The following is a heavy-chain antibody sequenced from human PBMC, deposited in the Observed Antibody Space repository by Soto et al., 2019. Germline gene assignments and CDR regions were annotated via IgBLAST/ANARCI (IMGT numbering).Heavy chain of an antibody. CDR3: ARSIDNSVYCMSDC. Sequence: SETLSLSCTASGGTFSSYYWSWIRQAPGKGLEWIGSIHCSGSTIYYPSLKRRVTTSVDTSRKQFPLKQTSVTAADTGVYYCARSIDNSVYCMSDCWGQGTLVTVSS. D-gene: IGHD3-22*01. CDR1: GGTFSSYY. V-gene: IGHV4-59*01. J-gene: IGHJ4*02. CDR2: IHCSGST.